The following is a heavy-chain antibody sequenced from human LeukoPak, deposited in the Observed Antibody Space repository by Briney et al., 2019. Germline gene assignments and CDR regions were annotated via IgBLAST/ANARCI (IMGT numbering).Heavy chain of an antibody. J-gene: IGHJ4*02. Sequence: PGGSLRLSCAASGLTFSSYSMNWVRQAPGKGLEWVSSISSSSSYIYYADSVKGRFTISRDNAKNSLYLQMNSLRAEDTAVYYCARVSGSGSYQLDYWGQGTLVAVSS. V-gene: IGHV3-21*01. CDR3: ARVSGSGSYQLDY. CDR2: ISSSSSYI. CDR1: GLTFSSYS. D-gene: IGHD3-10*01.